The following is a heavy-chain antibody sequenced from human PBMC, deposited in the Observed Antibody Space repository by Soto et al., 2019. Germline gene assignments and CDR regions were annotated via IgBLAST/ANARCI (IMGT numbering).Heavy chain of an antibody. V-gene: IGHV1-18*01. D-gene: IGHD1-1*01. J-gene: IGHJ6*02. CDR1: GYTFSNLG. CDR2: INTYNGNT. CDR3: ARDASPPGYYYYYGMDV. Sequence: ASGKVPCKASGYTFSNLGISWVRQAPGQGLEWMGWINTYNGNTNHAQKLQGRVTMTTDTSTSTAYMELRSLRSDDTAVYYCARDASPPGYYYYYGMDVWGQGTTVTVS.